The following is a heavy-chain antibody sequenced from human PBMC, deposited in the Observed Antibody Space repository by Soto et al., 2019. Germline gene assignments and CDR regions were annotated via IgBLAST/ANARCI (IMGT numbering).Heavy chain of an antibody. J-gene: IGHJ5*02. CDR3: VSDQKREHFETSGPNWFAT. D-gene: IGHD6-19*01. CDR2: ISRTSSYI. V-gene: IGHV3-21*02. Sequence: EVQLVESGGGLVRPGGSLRLSCVVSGLTFSTYSMNWVRQTPGKGLEWVSSISRTSSYIYYRDSVKGRFTISRDNANNSLYMQMNGLRVEDTAVYYCVSDQKREHFETSGPNWFATWGQGTLVTVSS. CDR1: GLTFSTYS.